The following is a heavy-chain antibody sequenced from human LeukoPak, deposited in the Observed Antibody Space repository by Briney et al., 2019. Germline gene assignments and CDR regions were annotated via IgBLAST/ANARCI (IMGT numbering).Heavy chain of an antibody. CDR1: GYTFTSYG. CDR2: ISAYNGNT. D-gene: IGHD2-2*02. Sequence: GASVKVSCKASGYTFTSYGISWVRQAPGQGLEWMGWISAYNGNTNYAQKLQGRVTMTTDTSTSTAYMELRSLRSDDTAVYYCARDFPQLGVPAAIYYWGQGTLVTVSS. J-gene: IGHJ4*02. CDR3: ARDFPQLGVPAAIYY. V-gene: IGHV1-18*01.